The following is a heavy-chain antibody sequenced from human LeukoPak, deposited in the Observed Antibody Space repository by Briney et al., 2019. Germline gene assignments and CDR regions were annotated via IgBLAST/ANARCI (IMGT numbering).Heavy chain of an antibody. J-gene: IGHJ4*02. CDR3: ARVSSGSGSYRTLLSY. Sequence: PGGSLRLSCAASGFTFSGYEMNWVRQAPGKGLEWVSYISSSSSTIYYADSVKGRFTISRDNAKNSLYLQMNSLRAEDTAVYYCARVSSGSGSYRTLLSYWGQGTLVTVSS. CDR2: ISSSSSTI. D-gene: IGHD3-10*01. V-gene: IGHV3-48*03. CDR1: GFTFSGYE.